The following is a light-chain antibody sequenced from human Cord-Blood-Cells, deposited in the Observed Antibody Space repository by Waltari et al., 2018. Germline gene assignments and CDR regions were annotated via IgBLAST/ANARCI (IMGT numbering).Light chain of an antibody. CDR2: DVS. CDR3: CSYAGSYTYV. V-gene: IGLV2-11*01. Sequence: QSALTQPRSVSGSPGQSVTISCTGTSSDVGGYNYVSWYQQHPGKAPKLMIYDVSKRPSGVPDRFSGSKSGNTASRTISGLQAEDEAYYYCCSYAGSYTYVFGTGTKVTVL. CDR1: SSDVGGYNY. J-gene: IGLJ1*01.